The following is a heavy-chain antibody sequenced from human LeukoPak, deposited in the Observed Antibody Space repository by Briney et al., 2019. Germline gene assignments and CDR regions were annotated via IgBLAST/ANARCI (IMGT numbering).Heavy chain of an antibody. CDR1: GGSISSYY. Sequence: SETLSLTCTVSGGSISSYYWSWIRQPPGKGLEWIGYIYYSGSTNYNPSLKSRVTISVDTSKNQFSLKLSSVTAADTAVDYWARQVAFRFLEWPTPPGIWYFDLWGRGTLVTVSS. CDR2: IYYSGST. CDR3: ARQVAFRFLEWPTPPGIWYFDL. D-gene: IGHD3-3*01. J-gene: IGHJ2*01. V-gene: IGHV4-59*08.